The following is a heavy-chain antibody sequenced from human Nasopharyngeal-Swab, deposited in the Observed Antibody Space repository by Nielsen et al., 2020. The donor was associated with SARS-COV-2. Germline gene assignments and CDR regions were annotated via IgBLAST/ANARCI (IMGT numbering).Heavy chain of an antibody. D-gene: IGHD6-13*01. CDR1: GYSFTSYW. CDR2: IYPGDSDT. Sequence: KVSCKGSGYSFTSYWIGWVRQMPGKGLEWMGLIYPGDSDTTYSPSFQGQVTISADKSISTAYLQWSSLKASDTAMYYCARHVGYSNSWYPDYWGQGTLVTVSS. J-gene: IGHJ4*02. V-gene: IGHV5-51*01. CDR3: ARHVGYSNSWYPDY.